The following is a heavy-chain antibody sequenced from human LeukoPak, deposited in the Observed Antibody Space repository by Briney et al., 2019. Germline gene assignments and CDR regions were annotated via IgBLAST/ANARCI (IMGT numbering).Heavy chain of an antibody. J-gene: IGHJ5*02. CDR2: IYTSGST. Sequence: PSETLSLTCTVSGGSISSYYWSWIRQPAGKGLEWIGRIYTSGSTNYNPSLKSRVTMSVDTSKNQFTLKLSSMTAADTAVYYCARDLSRVRGPLAPWGQGTLVTVSS. CDR3: ARDLSRVRGPLAP. D-gene: IGHD3-10*01. CDR1: GGSISSYY. V-gene: IGHV4-4*07.